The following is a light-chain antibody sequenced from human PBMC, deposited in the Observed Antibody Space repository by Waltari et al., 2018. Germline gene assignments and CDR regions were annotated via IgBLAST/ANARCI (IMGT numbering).Light chain of an antibody. CDR1: QRISSY. CDR2: GAS. V-gene: IGKV1-39*01. CDR3: QQTYSTPHT. Sequence: DIQMTQSPLSLPVSVGDRVTITCRASQRISSYLNWYQQIPGQAPKLLIYGASSLQSGVPSRFSGSGSGTHFALTISSLQSADFATYYCQQTYSTPHTFGQGTTLEIK. J-gene: IGKJ2*01.